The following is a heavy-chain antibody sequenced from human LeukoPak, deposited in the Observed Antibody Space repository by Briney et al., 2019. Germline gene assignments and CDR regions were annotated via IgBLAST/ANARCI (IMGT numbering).Heavy chain of an antibody. Sequence: GGSLRLSCAASGFTFVDYGMSWVRQAPGKGLEWVSGITWYGGSTGYADSAKGRFTISRDNAKNSLYLQMNSLRAEDTAFYYCARDPGDILVAGTFDYWGQGTLVTVSS. J-gene: IGHJ4*02. V-gene: IGHV3-20*04. CDR2: ITWYGGST. CDR1: GFTFVDYG. CDR3: ARDPGDILVAGTFDY. D-gene: IGHD6-19*01.